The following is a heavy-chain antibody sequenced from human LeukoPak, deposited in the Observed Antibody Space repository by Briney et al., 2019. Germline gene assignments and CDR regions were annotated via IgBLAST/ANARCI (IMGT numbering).Heavy chain of an antibody. CDR3: ARDTLRYYYGSGSTDFDY. CDR2: INWNGGST. CDR1: GXTFDDYG. Sequence: AGGSLRLSCAASGXTFDDYGMSWVRQAPGKGLEWVSGINWNGGSTGYADSVKGRFTISRDNAKNSLYLQMNSLRAEDTALYYCARDTLRYYYGSGSTDFDYWGQGTLVTVSS. D-gene: IGHD3-10*01. V-gene: IGHV3-20*04. J-gene: IGHJ4*02.